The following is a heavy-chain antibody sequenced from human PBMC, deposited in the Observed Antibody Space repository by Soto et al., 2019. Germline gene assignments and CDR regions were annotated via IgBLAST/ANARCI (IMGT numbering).Heavy chain of an antibody. J-gene: IGHJ6*02. D-gene: IGHD1-26*01. Sequence: QVQLQESGPGLVKPSETLSLTCTVSGGSISSYYWSWIRQPPGKGLERIGYIYYSGSTNYNPSLKSRVTRSGDTSKNQFSLKLSSVTAADTAVYYCAREVGDYYYGMDVWGQGTTVTVSS. CDR3: AREVGDYYYGMDV. CDR2: IYYSGST. V-gene: IGHV4-59*01. CDR1: GGSISSYY.